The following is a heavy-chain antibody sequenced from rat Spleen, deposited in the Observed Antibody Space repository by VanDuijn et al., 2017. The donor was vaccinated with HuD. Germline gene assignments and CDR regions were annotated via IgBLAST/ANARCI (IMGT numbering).Heavy chain of an antibody. CDR3: TRGSQLGARYYYVMDA. J-gene: IGHJ4*01. CDR2: ITNTGGST. V-gene: IGHV5-31*01. D-gene: IGHD5-1*01. Sequence: EVQLVESGGGLVQPGRSLKLSCVASGFTFNNYWMTWIRQAPGKGLAWVASITNTGGSTYYPDSVKGRFTISRDNAKSTLYLQMNSLRSEDTATYYCTRGSQLGARYYYVMDAWGQGASVTVSS. CDR1: GFTFNNYW.